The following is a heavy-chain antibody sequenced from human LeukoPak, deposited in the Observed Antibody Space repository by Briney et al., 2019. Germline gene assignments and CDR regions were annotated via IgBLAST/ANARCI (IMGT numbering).Heavy chain of an antibody. CDR3: AKAGANDPLDY. CDR1: GFTFSSYG. J-gene: IGHJ4*02. V-gene: IGHV3-30*18. CDR2: ISYDGSNK. D-gene: IGHD1-1*01. Sequence: PGGSLRLSCAASGFTFSSYGMHWVRQAPGKGLEWVAVISYDGSNKYYADSVKGRFTISRDNSKNTLYLQMNSLRAEDTAVYYCAKAGANDPLDYWGQGTLVTVSS.